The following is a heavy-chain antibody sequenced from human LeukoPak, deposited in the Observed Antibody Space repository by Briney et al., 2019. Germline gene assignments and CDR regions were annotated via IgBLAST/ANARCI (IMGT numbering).Heavy chain of an antibody. CDR1: GGSITRSTYY. D-gene: IGHD1-20*01. V-gene: IGHV4-39*01. J-gene: IGHJ4*02. CDR3: ARHKWNGGFDY. CDR2: IYYSGST. Sequence: PSETLSLTCTLSGGSITRSTYYWSWIRQPPGKGLEWIGSIYYSGSTYYSPSLKSRVTISVDTSKNQFSLKLSSVTAADTAVYYCARHKWNGGFDYWGQGTLVTVSS.